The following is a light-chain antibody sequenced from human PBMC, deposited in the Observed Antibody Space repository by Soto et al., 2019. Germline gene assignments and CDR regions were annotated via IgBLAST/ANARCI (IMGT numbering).Light chain of an antibody. CDR1: SSDVGGYNY. CDR2: DVS. CDR3: SSYTSSSTFSV. V-gene: IGLV2-14*01. J-gene: IGLJ1*01. Sequence: QSALTQPASVCGSPGQSITISCTGTSSDVGGYNYVSWYQQHPGKAPKLMIYDVSNRPSGVSNRFSGSKSGNTASLTISGLQAEDEADYYCSSYTSSSTFSVFGTGTKVTVL.